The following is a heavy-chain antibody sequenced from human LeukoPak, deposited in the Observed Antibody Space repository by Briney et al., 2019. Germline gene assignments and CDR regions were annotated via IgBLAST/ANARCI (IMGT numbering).Heavy chain of an antibody. CDR3: AREDNLGNYYSFYMDV. V-gene: IGHV3-48*01. CDR1: GFTFSSYS. CDR2: ISRRSSNI. D-gene: IGHD1-1*01. J-gene: IGHJ6*03. Sequence: PGGSLRLSCAASGFTFSSYSMNWVRQAPGKGLEWVSYISRRSSNIYYADSVKGRFTITRDDAKNSLYLQMNSLRAEDTAAYYCAREDNLGNYYSFYMDVWGKGTTVSVSS.